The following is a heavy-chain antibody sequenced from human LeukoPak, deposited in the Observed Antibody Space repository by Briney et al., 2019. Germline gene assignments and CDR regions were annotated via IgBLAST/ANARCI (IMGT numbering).Heavy chain of an antibody. CDR3: AKDTLTYDYGDHHH. CDR2: IRGSGDST. V-gene: IGHV3-23*01. D-gene: IGHD4-17*01. CDR1: GFTFSSYA. Sequence: GVLRLSYVVSGFTFSSYAMSWVRQAPGKGLEWVSAIRGSGDSTYYADSVKGRFTISRDNSKNTLYLQMNSLRAEDTAIYYCAKDTLTYDYGDHHHWGQGTLVTVSS. J-gene: IGHJ4*02.